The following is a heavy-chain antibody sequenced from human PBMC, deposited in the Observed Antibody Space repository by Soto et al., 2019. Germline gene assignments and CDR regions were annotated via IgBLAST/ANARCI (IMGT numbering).Heavy chain of an antibody. J-gene: IGHJ4*02. V-gene: IGHV3-73*02. D-gene: IGHD2-15*01. CDR1: GFTFSGSA. CDR3: TRLSCSGGSCYDY. CDR2: IRTKDNSYAT. Sequence: EVQLVESGGGLVQPGDSLKLSCAASGFTFSGSAMHWVRQASGKGLEWVGRIRTKDNSYATAYAAAIKGRFTISREDSKNTAYLQMDSLKTEDTAVYYCTRLSCSGGSCYDYWVQGTLVTVSS.